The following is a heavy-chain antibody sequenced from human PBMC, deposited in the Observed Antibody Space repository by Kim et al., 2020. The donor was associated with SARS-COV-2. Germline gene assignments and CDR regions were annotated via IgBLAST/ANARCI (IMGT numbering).Heavy chain of an antibody. V-gene: IGHV5-51*01. CDR2: IYPGDSDT. Sequence: GESLKISCKGSGYSFTTYWIGWVRQMPGKGLEWMGIIYPGDSDTRYSPSFQGQVTISADKSISTAYLQWSSLKASDTAMYYCARLSTVVVGATDGVRYFDYWGQGTLVTVSS. CDR1: GYSFTTYW. CDR3: ARLSTVVVGATDGVRYFDY. J-gene: IGHJ4*02. D-gene: IGHD2-15*01.